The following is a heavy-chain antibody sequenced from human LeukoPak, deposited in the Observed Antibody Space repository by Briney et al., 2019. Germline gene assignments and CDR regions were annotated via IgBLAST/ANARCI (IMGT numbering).Heavy chain of an antibody. CDR3: ASSPPVH. CDR1: GFTFSSYA. CDR2: ISYDGSNK. D-gene: IGHD6-6*01. V-gene: IGHV3-30-3*01. Sequence: GGSLRHSCAASGFTFSSYAMHWVRQAPGKGLEWVAVISYDGSNKYYADSVKGRFTISRDNSKNTLYLQMNSLRAEDTAVYYCASSPPVHWGQGTLVTVSS. J-gene: IGHJ4*02.